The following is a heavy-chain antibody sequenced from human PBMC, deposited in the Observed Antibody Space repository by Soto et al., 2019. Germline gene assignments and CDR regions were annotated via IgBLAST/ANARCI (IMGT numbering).Heavy chain of an antibody. D-gene: IGHD3-10*01. J-gene: IGHJ4*02. CDR1: GVTFTSSA. Sequence: SVKVSCKASGVTFTSSAMQWVRQARGQRLEWIGWIVVGSGNTNYAQKFRERVTITRDMSTSTAYMELSSLRSEDTAVYYCAAVFPGGSGSYDYWGQGTLVTVSS. V-gene: IGHV1-58*02. CDR3: AAVFPGGSGSYDY. CDR2: IVVGSGNT.